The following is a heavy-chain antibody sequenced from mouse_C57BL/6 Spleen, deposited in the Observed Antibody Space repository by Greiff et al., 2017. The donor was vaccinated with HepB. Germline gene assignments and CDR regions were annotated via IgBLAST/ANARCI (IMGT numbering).Heavy chain of an antibody. Sequence: QVQLQQSGPGLVAPSQSLSITCTVSGFSLTSYGVDWVRQSPGKGLEWLGVIWGVGSTNYNSALKSRLSISKDNSKSQVFLKMNSLQTDDTAMYYCASASNSRFAYWGQGTLVTVSA. CDR3: ASASNSRFAY. CDR2: IWGVGST. CDR1: GFSLTSYG. J-gene: IGHJ3*01. V-gene: IGHV2-6*01. D-gene: IGHD2-5*01.